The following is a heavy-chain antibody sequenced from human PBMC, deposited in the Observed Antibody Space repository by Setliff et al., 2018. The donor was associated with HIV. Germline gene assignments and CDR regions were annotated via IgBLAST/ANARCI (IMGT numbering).Heavy chain of an antibody. V-gene: IGHV1-46*01. D-gene: IGHD3-3*01. Sequence: ASVKVSCKASGYTFTSYYMHWVRQAPGQGLEWMGIINPSGGSTSYAQKFQGRVTMTRDTSTSTVYMELSSLRSEDTAIYYCARDPSYSPYYDFWSGYYPHDALDIWGQGTMVTVSS. J-gene: IGHJ3*02. CDR1: GYTFTSYY. CDR2: INPSGGST. CDR3: ARDPSYSPYYDFWSGYYPHDALDI.